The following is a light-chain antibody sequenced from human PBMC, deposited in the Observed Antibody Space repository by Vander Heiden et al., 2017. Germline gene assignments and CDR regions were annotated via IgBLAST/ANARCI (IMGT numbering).Light chain of an antibody. J-gene: IGKJ2*01. CDR1: HTISSNF. V-gene: IGKV3-20*01. Sequence: EVVLTQSPGTLSLSPGKRATLSCRASHTISSNFLAWYQHQPGRAPKLLIYRASIRATGIPDRFSGSGSGTDFTLTISRLEPEDFAVYYCQQYGHSPYTFAPGTKLQIK. CDR2: RAS. CDR3: QQYGHSPYT.